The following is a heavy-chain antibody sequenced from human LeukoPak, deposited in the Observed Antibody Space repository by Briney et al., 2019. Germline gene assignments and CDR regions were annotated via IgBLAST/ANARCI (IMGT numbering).Heavy chain of an antibody. CDR3: ARVRSGYSHENYFDY. CDR2: ISGSGSTI. CDR1: GFTFSDYE. D-gene: IGHD5-18*01. V-gene: IGHV3-48*03. J-gene: IGHJ4*02. Sequence: GGSLRLSCAASGFTFSDYEMNWVRQAPGKGLEWVSYISGSGSTIYYADSVKGRFTISRDNAKDSLYLQMNSLRAEDTAVYYCARVRSGYSHENYFDYWGQGTLVTVSS.